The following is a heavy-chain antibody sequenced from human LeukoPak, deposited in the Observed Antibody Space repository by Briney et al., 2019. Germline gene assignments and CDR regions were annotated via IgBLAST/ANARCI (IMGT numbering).Heavy chain of an antibody. CDR2: INPNSGGT. Sequence: ASVEVSCKASGYTFTGYYMHWVRQAPGQGLEWMGWINPNSGGTNYAQKFQGRVTMTRDTSISTAYMELSRLRSDDTAVYYCARGYYYDSSGYYYGMDVWGQGTTVTVSS. CDR1: GYTFTGYY. V-gene: IGHV1-2*02. D-gene: IGHD3-22*01. CDR3: ARGYYYDSSGYYYGMDV. J-gene: IGHJ6*02.